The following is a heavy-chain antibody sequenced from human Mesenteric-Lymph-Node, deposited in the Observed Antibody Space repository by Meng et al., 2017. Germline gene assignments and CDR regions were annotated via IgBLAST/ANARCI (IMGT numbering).Heavy chain of an antibody. CDR1: GYILTSYA. D-gene: IGHD3-22*01. V-gene: IGHV1-3*01. CDR3: ARAGYDSSGYYPQPFDY. CDR2: INAGNGNT. J-gene: IGHJ4*02. Sequence: QAQLWHSGAGLKKPGASVKVSCKASGYILTSYAMHWVRQAPGQRLEWMGWINAGNGNTKYSQRFQGRVTITRDTSASTAYMELSSLRSEDTTVYYCARAGYDSSGYYPQPFDYWGQGTLVTVSS.